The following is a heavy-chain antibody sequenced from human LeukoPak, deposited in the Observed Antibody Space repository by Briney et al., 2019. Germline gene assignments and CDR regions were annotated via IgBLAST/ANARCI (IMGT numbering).Heavy chain of an antibody. CDR3: AKVYDGTYAYPLDY. J-gene: IGHJ4*02. CDR2: ISYDGSNK. V-gene: IGHV3-30-3*01. D-gene: IGHD1-26*01. CDR1: GFTFSSYA. Sequence: GGSLRLSCAASGFTFSSYAMHWVRQAPGKGLEWVAVISYDGSNKYYADSVKGRFTISRDNSKNTLYLQMNSLRGDDTAVYYCAKVYDGTYAYPLDYWGQGTLVTVSS.